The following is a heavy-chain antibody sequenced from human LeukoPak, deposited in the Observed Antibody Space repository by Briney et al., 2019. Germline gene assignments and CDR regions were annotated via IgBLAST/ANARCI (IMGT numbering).Heavy chain of an antibody. J-gene: IGHJ4*02. D-gene: IGHD4-17*01. CDR2: IYYSGST. Sequence: SETLSLTCTVSGGTISSYYWSWIRQPPGKGLEWIGYIYYSGSTNYNPSLKSRVTISVDTSKNQFSLKLSSVTAADTDVYYCARVGYGDYDFDYWGQGTLVTVSS. CDR1: GGTISSYY. CDR3: ARVGYGDYDFDY. V-gene: IGHV4-59*01.